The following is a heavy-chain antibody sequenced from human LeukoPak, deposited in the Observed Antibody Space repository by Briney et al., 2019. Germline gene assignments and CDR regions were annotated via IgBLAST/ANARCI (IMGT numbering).Heavy chain of an antibody. V-gene: IGHV4-34*01. CDR2: INHSGST. D-gene: IGHD3-10*01. Sequence: SETLSLTCAVYGGSFSGYYWSWIRQPPGKGLEWVGEINHSGSTNYNPSLKSRVTISVDTSKNQFSLKLSSVTAADTAVYYCARARGGIWFGESLIGYWGQGTLVTVSS. J-gene: IGHJ4*02. CDR1: GGSFSGYY. CDR3: ARARGGIWFGESLIGY.